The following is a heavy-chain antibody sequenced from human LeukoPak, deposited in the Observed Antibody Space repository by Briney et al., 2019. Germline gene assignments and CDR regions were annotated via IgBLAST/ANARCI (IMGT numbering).Heavy chain of an antibody. V-gene: IGHV3-23*01. J-gene: IGHJ4*02. CDR1: GFTFSSYA. D-gene: IGHD6-19*01. CDR3: AKDQGFSSGWYDLDF. CDR2: ISVSGGST. Sequence: GGSLRLSCAASGFTFSSYATNWVRQAPGKGLEWVSGISVSGGSTFYADSVKGRFTVSRDNSKNTLYLQMSSLRSEDTAVYYCAKDQGFSSGWYDLDFWGQGTLVTVSS.